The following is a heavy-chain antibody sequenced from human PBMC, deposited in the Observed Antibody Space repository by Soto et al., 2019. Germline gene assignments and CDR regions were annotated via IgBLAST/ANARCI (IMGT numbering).Heavy chain of an antibody. CDR2: MNPNSGNT. D-gene: IGHD3-16*02. CDR3: ARGSEYYDYIWGSYRSPFTYYYYYMDV. J-gene: IGHJ6*03. CDR1: GYTFTSYD. V-gene: IGHV1-8*01. Sequence: ASVKVSCKASGYTFTSYDINWVRQATGQGLEWMGWMNPNSGNTGYAQKFQGRVTMTRNTSISTAYMELSSLRSEDTAVYYCARGSEYYDYIWGSYRSPFTYYYYYMDVWGKGPTVTVSS.